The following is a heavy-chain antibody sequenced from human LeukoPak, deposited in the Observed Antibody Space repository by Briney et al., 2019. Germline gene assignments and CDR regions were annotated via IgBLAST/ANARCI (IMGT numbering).Heavy chain of an antibody. CDR3: ARSRVEYRLYYFDY. Sequence: SSETLSLTCTVSGGSISSSSYYWGWIRQPPGKGLEWIGSIYYSGSTYYNPSLKSRVTISVDTSKNQFSLKLSSVTAADTAVYYCARSRVEYRLYYFDYWGQGTLVTVSS. D-gene: IGHD6-6*01. CDR2: IYYSGST. V-gene: IGHV4-39*07. J-gene: IGHJ4*02. CDR1: GGSISSSSYY.